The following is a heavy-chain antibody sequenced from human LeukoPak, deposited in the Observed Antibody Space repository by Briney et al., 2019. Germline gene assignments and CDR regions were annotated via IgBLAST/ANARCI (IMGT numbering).Heavy chain of an antibody. J-gene: IGHJ4*02. CDR3: ARYTNGLDS. V-gene: IGHV3-7*01. Sequence: GGSLRLSCIVSGFTFSSYWMTWVRQAPGKGLEWVANINQDGSNIFYVDSVKGRFTISRDNAKNSLYLQMNSLRAEDTAVYFCARYTNGLDSWGQGTLVTASS. CDR2: INQDGSNI. D-gene: IGHD2-8*01. CDR1: GFTFSSYW.